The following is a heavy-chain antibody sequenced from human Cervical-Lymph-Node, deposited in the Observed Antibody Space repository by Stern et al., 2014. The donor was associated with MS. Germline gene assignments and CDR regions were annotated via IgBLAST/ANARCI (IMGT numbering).Heavy chain of an antibody. CDR1: GFTFSSYV. D-gene: IGHD3-22*01. V-gene: IGHV3-30*04. CDR2: VSHDGSNK. Sequence: QVQLLESGGGVVQPGRSLRLSCAASGFTFSSYVMHWVRQAPGKGLEWVAVVSHDGSNKYYADSVKGQFTVSRDNSKNTLYLQMNSLRAEDTAVYYCAREGVDYYDSSGTLDYWGQGTLVTVSS. CDR3: AREGVDYYDSSGTLDY. J-gene: IGHJ4*02.